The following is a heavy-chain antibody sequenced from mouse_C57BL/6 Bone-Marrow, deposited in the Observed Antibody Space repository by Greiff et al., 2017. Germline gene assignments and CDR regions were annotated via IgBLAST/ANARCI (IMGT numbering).Heavy chain of an antibody. CDR2: IDPSDSYT. CDR3: ASYGGYYFDY. Sequence: QVQLKQPGAELVKPGASVKLSCKASGYTFTSYWMQWVKQRPGQGLEWIGEIDPSDSYTTYNQKFKGKATLTVDTSSSTAYMQLSSLTSEDSAVYYCASYGGYYFDYWGQGTTLTVSS. CDR1: GYTFTSYW. D-gene: IGHD1-2*01. V-gene: IGHV1-50*01. J-gene: IGHJ2*01.